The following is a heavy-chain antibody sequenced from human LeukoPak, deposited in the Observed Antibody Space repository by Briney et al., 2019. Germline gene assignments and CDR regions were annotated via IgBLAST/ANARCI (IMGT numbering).Heavy chain of an antibody. Sequence: ASVKVSCKASGYTFTSYYMRWVRQAPGQGLEWMGIINPSGGSTSYAQKFQGRVTMTRDMSTSTAYMELSSLRYEDMAVYYCARLSDYGDYFDYWGQGTLVTVSS. D-gene: IGHD4-17*01. CDR3: ARLSDYGDYFDY. CDR1: GYTFTSYY. J-gene: IGHJ4*02. CDR2: INPSGGST. V-gene: IGHV1-46*01.